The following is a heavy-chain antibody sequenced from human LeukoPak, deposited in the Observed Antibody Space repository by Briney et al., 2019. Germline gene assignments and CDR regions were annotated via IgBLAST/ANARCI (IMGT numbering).Heavy chain of an antibody. CDR3: ARFERGYCSGGSCYANWFDP. CDR2: INQDGSEK. Sequence: GGSLRLSCVISGFTFSSYWMSWVRQAPGKGREGGANINQDGSEKHYVDSVKGRFTISRDNAKNSLYLQMNPLRAEDTAVYYCARFERGYCSGGSCYANWFDPWGQGTLVTVSS. V-gene: IGHV3-7*01. J-gene: IGHJ5*02. CDR1: GFTFSSYW. D-gene: IGHD2-15*01.